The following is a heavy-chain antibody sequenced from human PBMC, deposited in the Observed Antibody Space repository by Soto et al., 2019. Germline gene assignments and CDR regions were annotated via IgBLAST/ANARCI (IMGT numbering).Heavy chain of an antibody. CDR2: IIPIFGTA. CDR1: GGTFSSYA. CDR3: ARIKIFGVVTNAFDI. D-gene: IGHD3-3*01. Sequence: SVKVSCKASGGTFSSYAISWVRQAPGQGLEWMGGIIPIFGTANYAQKFQGRVTITADESTSTAYMELSSLRSEDTAVYYFARIKIFGVVTNAFDIWGQGTMVNVS. J-gene: IGHJ3*02. V-gene: IGHV1-69*13.